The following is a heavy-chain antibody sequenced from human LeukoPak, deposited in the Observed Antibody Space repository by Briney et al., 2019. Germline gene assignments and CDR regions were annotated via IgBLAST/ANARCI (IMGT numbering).Heavy chain of an antibody. CDR3: ARDFPYSSSWRAL. CDR1: GGSISSGDYY. D-gene: IGHD6-13*01. CDR2: IYYSGST. J-gene: IGHJ4*02. V-gene: IGHV4-30-4*08. Sequence: SETLSLTCTVSGGSISSGDYYWSWIRQPPGKGLEWIGYIYYSGSTYYNPSLKSRVTISVDTSKNQFSLKLSSVTAADTAVYYCARDFPYSSSWRALWGQGTLVTVSS.